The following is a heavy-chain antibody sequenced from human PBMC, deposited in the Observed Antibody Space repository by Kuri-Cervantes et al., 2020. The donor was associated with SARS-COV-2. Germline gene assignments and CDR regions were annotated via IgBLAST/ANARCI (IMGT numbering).Heavy chain of an antibody. CDR2: IYYSGST. Sequence: SQTLALTCSVSGCFISSGGYSWSWIRQPPGKGLEGIGYIYYSGSTNYNPSPKNPVTISVDTSKDQFSLTLTSVTAADTAVYYCAKGTYSTSSVYFDSWGQGTLVTVSS. CDR1: GCFISSGGYS. CDR3: AKGTYSTSSVYFDS. D-gene: IGHD6-6*01. J-gene: IGHJ4*02. V-gene: IGHV4-61*08.